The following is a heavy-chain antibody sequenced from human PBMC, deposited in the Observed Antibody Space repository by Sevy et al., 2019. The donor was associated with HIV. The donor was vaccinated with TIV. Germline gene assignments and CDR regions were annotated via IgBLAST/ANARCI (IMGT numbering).Heavy chain of an antibody. J-gene: IGHJ4*02. Sequence: GGSLRLSCAASGFTFSSYAMSWVRQAPGKGLEWVSAISGNGGSKYYADSVKGRFTISRDKSNNTLYLQMNSLRAEDTAVYYWTNDLFYCSGGSCYSALDYWGQGTLVTVSS. V-gene: IGHV3-23*01. CDR3: TNDLFYCSGGSCYSALDY. CDR1: GFTFSSYA. CDR2: ISGNGGSK. D-gene: IGHD2-15*01.